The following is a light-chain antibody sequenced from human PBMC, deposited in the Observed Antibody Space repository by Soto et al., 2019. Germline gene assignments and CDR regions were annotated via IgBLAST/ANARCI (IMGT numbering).Light chain of an antibody. CDR3: QQCYRNTL. V-gene: IGKV4-1*01. Sequence: DIVMTQSPDSLAVSLGERATINCKSSQSLLDSSDNKNYLAWYQHKPGQPPKLLIYWASTRASGVPDRFSGGGSGTDFTRTISSLQPDDVAVYYCQQCYRNTLFGGGTKVEIK. J-gene: IGKJ4*01. CDR1: QSLLDSSDNKNY. CDR2: WAS.